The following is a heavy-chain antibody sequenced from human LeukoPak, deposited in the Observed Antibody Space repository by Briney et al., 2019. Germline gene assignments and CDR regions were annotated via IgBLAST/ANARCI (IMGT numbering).Heavy chain of an antibody. CDR1: GFSSSDYW. V-gene: IGHV3-7*01. J-gene: IGHJ4*02. CDR2: VKPDGSEK. CDR3: ANLWEMGY. Sequence: GGSLRLSCAASGFSSSDYWMSWVREAPGKGLEWVANVKPDGSEKYYVDSVKGRFTISRDNARKSLYLQMASLRAEDTAVYYCANLWEMGYWGQGTLVTVSS. D-gene: IGHD5-24*01.